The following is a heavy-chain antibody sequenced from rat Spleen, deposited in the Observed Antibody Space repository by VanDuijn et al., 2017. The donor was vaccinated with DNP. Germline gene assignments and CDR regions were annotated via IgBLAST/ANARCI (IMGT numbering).Heavy chain of an antibody. CDR1: GFTFSDYD. J-gene: IGHJ2*01. V-gene: IGHV5-7*01. Sequence: EVQLVESGGGLVQPGRSLKLSCVGSGFTFSDYDMAWVRQAPKKGLEWVATISYDGSSAYCRDSVKGRFTISRDNAKSTLYLQMDSLRSEDTATYYCTTEAGDYWGQGVMVTVSS. CDR3: TTEAGDY. CDR2: ISYDGSSA.